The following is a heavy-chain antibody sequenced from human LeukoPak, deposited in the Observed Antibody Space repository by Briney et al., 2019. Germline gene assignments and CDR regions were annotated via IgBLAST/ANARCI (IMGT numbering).Heavy chain of an antibody. CDR2: ISHSGTT. CDR3: VRHSPGPRGVDY. V-gene: IGHV4-34*01. Sequence: SETLSLTCAVHVAPFSGYYWSWIRQPPGKGLEWIGEISHSGTTKYNPSLDSRVTISIDTSKNQFSLKVISVTAADTAMYYCVRHSPGPRGVDYWGQGTLVTVSS. CDR1: VAPFSGYY. J-gene: IGHJ4*02. D-gene: IGHD1-14*01.